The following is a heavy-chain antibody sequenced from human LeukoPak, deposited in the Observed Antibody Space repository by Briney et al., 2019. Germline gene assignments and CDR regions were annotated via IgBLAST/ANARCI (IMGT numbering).Heavy chain of an antibody. CDR2: IRYDGSNK. J-gene: IGHJ4*02. CDR1: GLTFSSCG. CDR3: AKSKRHSSGWYSGGYFDY. V-gene: IGHV3-30*02. D-gene: IGHD6-19*01. Sequence: GGSLRLSCAASGLTFSSCGMHWVRHAPGKGLEWVAFIRYDGSNKYYADSVKGRFTISRDNSKNTLYLQMNSLRAEDTAVYYCAKSKRHSSGWYSGGYFDYWGQGTLVTVSS.